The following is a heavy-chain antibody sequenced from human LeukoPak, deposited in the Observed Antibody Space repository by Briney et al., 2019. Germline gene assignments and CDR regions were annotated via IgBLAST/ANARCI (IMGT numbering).Heavy chain of an antibody. CDR3: AISRDGYNYGWFDP. D-gene: IGHD5-24*01. J-gene: IGHJ5*02. Sequence: GESLKISCQGSEYSFANYWIGWVRQMPGKGLEWMGIIYPGDSDTRYSPSFQGQVTISADKSISTAYLQWSSLKASDTAMYYCAISRDGYNYGWFDPWGQGTLVTVSS. V-gene: IGHV5-51*01. CDR2: IYPGDSDT. CDR1: EYSFANYW.